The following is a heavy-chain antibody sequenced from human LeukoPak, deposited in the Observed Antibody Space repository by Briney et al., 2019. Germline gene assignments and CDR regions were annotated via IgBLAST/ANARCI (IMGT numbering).Heavy chain of an antibody. CDR2: IWYDGSNK. D-gene: IGHD5-18*01. CDR3: ARDRRGTGDSYGDY. Sequence: GGSLRLSCAASGFTFSSYGMHWVRQAPGKGLEWVAVIWYDGSNKYYADSVKGRFTISRDNPKNTLYLQMNSLRAEDTAVYYCARDRRGTGDSYGDYWGQGTLVTVSS. V-gene: IGHV3-33*01. CDR1: GFTFSSYG. J-gene: IGHJ4*02.